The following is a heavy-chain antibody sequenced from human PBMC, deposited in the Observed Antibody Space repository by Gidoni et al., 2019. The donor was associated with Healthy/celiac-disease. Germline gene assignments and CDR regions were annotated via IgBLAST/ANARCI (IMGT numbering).Heavy chain of an antibody. D-gene: IGHD1-26*01. CDR3: ARVMWELLRTYYYYYYYMDV. CDR1: GFTVSSNY. CDR2: IYSGGST. V-gene: IGHV3-53*01. J-gene: IGHJ6*03. Sequence: EVQLVESGGGLIQPGGSLRLSCAASGFTVSSNYMSWVRQAPGKGLEWVSVIYSGGSTYYADSVKGRFTISRDNSKNTLYLQMNSLRAEDTAVYYCARVMWELLRTYYYYYYYMDVWGKGTTVTVSS.